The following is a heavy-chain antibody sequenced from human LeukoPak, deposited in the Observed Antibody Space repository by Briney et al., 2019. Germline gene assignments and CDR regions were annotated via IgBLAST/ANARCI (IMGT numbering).Heavy chain of an antibody. J-gene: IGHJ4*02. Sequence: GRSLRLSCAASGFTFSTYGMHWVRQAPGKGLEWVAIIWYDGSNKYYADSVKGRFTISRDNSKNTLYLQMNSLRGEDTAVYYCANVPYYGSGSPFDNWGQGALVTVSS. CDR3: ANVPYYGSGSPFDN. CDR1: GFTFSTYG. CDR2: IWYDGSNK. D-gene: IGHD3-10*01. V-gene: IGHV3-33*06.